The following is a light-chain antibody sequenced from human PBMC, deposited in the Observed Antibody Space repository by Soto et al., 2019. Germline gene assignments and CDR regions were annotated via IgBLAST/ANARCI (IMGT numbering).Light chain of an antibody. CDR3: QQYGSSPRT. Sequence: EVVLTQSPGTLSLSPGERATLSCRASQSVSANYLAWYQQKRGQAPRLLIYAASSRATGIPVRVSGSGSGTDFTLTISRLEPEDFAVDYCQQYGSSPRTFGQGTRLEIK. J-gene: IGKJ5*01. V-gene: IGKV3-20*01. CDR2: AAS. CDR1: QSVSANY.